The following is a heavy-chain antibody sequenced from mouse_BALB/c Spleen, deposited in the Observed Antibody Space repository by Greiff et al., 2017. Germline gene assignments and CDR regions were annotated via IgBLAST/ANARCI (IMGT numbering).Heavy chain of an antibody. CDR1: GFAFSSYD. CDR3: ARQRWDFDY. V-gene: IGHV5-12-1*01. Sequence: DVQLVESGGGLVKPGGSLKLSCAASGFAFSSYDMSWVRQTPEKRLEWVAYISSGGGSTYYPDTVKGRFTISRDNAKNTLYLQMSSLKSEDTAMYYCARQRWDFDYWGQGTTLTVSS. CDR2: ISSGGGST. J-gene: IGHJ2*01. D-gene: IGHD2-3*01.